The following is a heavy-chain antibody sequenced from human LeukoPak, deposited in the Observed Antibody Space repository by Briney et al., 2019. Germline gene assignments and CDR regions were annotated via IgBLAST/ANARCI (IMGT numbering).Heavy chain of an antibody. J-gene: IGHJ3*01. D-gene: IGHD3-10*01. V-gene: IGHV4-39*07. Sequence: PSETLSPTCTVSGGSISSSSYYWGWLRQPPGKGLEWIGSIYYTVNTYYNPSLKSRVTISVDPSKSQFSRKLSSVTAADTAVYYCAREGNAFDVWGQGTMVTVSS. CDR1: GGSISSSSYY. CDR2: IYYTVNT. CDR3: AREGNAFDV.